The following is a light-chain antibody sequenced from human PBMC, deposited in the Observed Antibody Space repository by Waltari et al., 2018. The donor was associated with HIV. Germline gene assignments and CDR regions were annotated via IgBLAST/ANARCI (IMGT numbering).Light chain of an antibody. J-gene: IGLJ3*02. V-gene: IGLV1-40*01. CDR2: GNS. CDR1: SSNIGAGYA. CDR3: QSYDSSLSGHWV. Sequence: QSVLTQPPSVSGAPGQRVTIPCTGSSSNIGAGYAVHWYQQLPGTAPELLIYGNSTRPAGLPDRFSGSKSGTSASLAIPGLQAEDEADYYCQSYDSSLSGHWVFGGGTKLTVL.